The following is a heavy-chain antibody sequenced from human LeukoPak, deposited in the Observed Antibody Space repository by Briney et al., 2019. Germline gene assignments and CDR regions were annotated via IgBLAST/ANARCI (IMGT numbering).Heavy chain of an antibody. D-gene: IGHD3-10*01. CDR3: AKDPQYVLLWFGELPQRGFDY. J-gene: IGHJ4*02. CDR2: ISGSGGST. V-gene: IGHV3-23*01. CDR1: GFTFSSYA. Sequence: PGGSLRLSCAASGFTFSSYAMSWVRQAPGKGLEWVSAISGSGGSTYYADSVKGRFTISRDNSKNTLYLQMNSLRAEDTAVYYCAKDPQYVLLWFGELPQRGFDYWGQGTLVTVS.